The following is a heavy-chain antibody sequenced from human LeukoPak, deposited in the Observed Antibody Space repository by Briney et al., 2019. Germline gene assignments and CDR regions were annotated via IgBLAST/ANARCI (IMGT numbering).Heavy chain of an antibody. J-gene: IGHJ2*01. CDR1: RDTFTSYY. D-gene: IGHD6-13*01. V-gene: IGHV1-46*01. CDR2: INPSGGST. Sequence: GASVKVSCKPSRDTFTSYYMHWVRQAPGRGLAWMGIINPSGGSTSYAQKFQGRVTMTRDTSTSTVYMELSSLRSEDTAVYYCARDPKVAAAGTRYFDLWGRGTLVTVSS. CDR3: ARDPKVAAAGTRYFDL.